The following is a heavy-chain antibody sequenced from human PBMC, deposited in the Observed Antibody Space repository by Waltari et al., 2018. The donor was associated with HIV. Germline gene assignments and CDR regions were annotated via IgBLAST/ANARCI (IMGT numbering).Heavy chain of an antibody. CDR1: GYSFTGNY. Sequence: QVHLVQSGAEVKKPGASVNVSCKASGYSFTGNYIHWVRQAPGHGLEWMGRINPNSGVEHYPQNLQGSVTMARDTANSTAYMELTRLTSDDTAIYYCARGYFQDDLRGLFDLWGRGTLVTVSS. D-gene: IGHD1-26*01. J-gene: IGHJ2*01. V-gene: IGHV1-2*06. CDR3: ARGYFQDDLRGLFDL. CDR2: INPNSGVE.